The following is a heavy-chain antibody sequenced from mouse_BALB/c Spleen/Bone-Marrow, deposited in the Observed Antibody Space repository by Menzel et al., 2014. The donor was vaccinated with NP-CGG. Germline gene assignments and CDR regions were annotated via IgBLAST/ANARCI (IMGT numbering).Heavy chain of an antibody. D-gene: IGHD2-14*01. CDR1: GFTFSSYG. J-gene: IGHJ4*01. V-gene: IGHV5-9-2*01. CDR2: ISGGGSYT. CDR3: ARGHYRYDAYAMDY. Sequence: EVKVVESGGGLVKPGGSLKLSCAASGFTFSSYGMSWVRQTPEKRLEWVATISGGGSYTYYPDSVKGRFTISRDNAKNNLYLKMSSLRSEDTALYYCARGHYRYDAYAMDYWGQGTSVTVSS.